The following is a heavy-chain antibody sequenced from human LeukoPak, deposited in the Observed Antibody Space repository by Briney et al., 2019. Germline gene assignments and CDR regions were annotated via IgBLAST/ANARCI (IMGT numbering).Heavy chain of an antibody. Sequence: GGSQRLSCAASGFTFSSYSMNWVRQAPGKGLEWVSSISSSSSYIYYADSVKGRFTISRDNAKNSLYLQMNSLRAEDTAVYYCARDAGDSSGSWGCDIWGQGTMVTVSS. V-gene: IGHV3-21*01. CDR3: ARDAGDSSGSWGCDI. CDR1: GFTFSSYS. J-gene: IGHJ3*02. D-gene: IGHD6-19*01. CDR2: ISSSSSYI.